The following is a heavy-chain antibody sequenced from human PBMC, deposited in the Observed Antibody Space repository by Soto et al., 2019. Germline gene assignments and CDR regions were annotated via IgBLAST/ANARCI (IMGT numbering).Heavy chain of an antibody. CDR3: ARIYYYDSSGYYMPGGPGAFDI. CDR1: VGTFSSCA. Sequence: GASVKVSCKASVGTFSSCAISRVRQAPGQRLEWMGGIIPIFGTANYAQKFQGRVTITADESTSTAYMELSSLRSEDTAVYYCARIYYYDSSGYYMPGGPGAFDIWGQGTMVTVSS. CDR2: IIPIFGTA. V-gene: IGHV1-69*13. J-gene: IGHJ3*02. D-gene: IGHD3-22*01.